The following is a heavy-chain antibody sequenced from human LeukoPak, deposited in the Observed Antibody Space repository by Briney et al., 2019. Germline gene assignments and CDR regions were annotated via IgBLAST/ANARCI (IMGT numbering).Heavy chain of an antibody. V-gene: IGHV4-4*07. D-gene: IGHD1-26*01. CDR1: GDSISNYY. J-gene: IGHJ5*02. CDR3: ARKRGSGSYPNWFDP. Sequence: PSETLSLTCTVSGDSISNYYWSWIRQPAGKGLEWIGRIYTSGSTDYKPFLKSRVTMSVDTSKNQFSLKLSSVTAADTVVYYCARKRGSGSYPNWFDPWGQGTLVTVSS. CDR2: IYTSGST.